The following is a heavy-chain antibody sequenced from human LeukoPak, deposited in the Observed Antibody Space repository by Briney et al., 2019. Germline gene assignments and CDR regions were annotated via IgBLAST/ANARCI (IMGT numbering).Heavy chain of an antibody. J-gene: IGHJ6*02. V-gene: IGHV1-46*01. CDR2: INPSGGST. Sequence: GASVKVSCKASGYTFTSYYMHWVRQAPGQGLEWMGIINPSGGSTSYAQKFQGRVTMTRDTSTSTVYMELSGLRSEDTAVYYCARDLFGRDPYYDFWSGYYYYYYSMDVWGQGTTVTVSS. CDR1: GYTFTSYY. CDR3: ARDLFGRDPYYDFWSGYYYYYYSMDV. D-gene: IGHD3-3*01.